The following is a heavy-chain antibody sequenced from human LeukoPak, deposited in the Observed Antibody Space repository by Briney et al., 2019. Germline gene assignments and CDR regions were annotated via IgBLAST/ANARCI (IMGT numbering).Heavy chain of an antibody. CDR3: ATRPSLVADIGV. Sequence: GGSLRLSCAASGFTVNSNYMSWVRQAPGQGLEWVSLLYSGGSTYYADSVKSRFTISRDDSKNKLYLQMNSLRADDTAVYYCATRPSLVADIGVWGQGTMVTVSS. CDR1: GFTVNSNY. J-gene: IGHJ3*01. V-gene: IGHV3-53*01. CDR2: LYSGGST. D-gene: IGHD5-12*01.